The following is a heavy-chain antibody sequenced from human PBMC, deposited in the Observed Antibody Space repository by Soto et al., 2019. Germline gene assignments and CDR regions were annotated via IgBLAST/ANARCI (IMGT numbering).Heavy chain of an antibody. D-gene: IGHD3-3*01. Sequence: EVQLLESGGGLVQPGGSLRLSCAASGFTFSGYAMTWVRQAPGKGLEWVSVIDGSGSTIYYADSVKGRFTISRDNSRNTLYLQMNSLRAEDTAVYYRANHISISGGWGQGALVTVSS. CDR3: ANHISISGG. CDR2: IDGSGSTI. J-gene: IGHJ4*02. V-gene: IGHV3-23*01. CDR1: GFTFSGYA.